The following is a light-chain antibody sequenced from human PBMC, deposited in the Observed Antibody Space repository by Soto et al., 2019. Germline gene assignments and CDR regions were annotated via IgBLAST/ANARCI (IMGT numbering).Light chain of an antibody. V-gene: IGKV3-20*01. CDR2: GAS. Sequence: EIVLTQSPGTLSLSPGERATLSCRASQSVSSSYLAWYQQKPGQAPRLLIYGASSRATGIPDRFSGSGSGTDFALTISRLEAEDFAVYYCQQYGSSPPTFGQRTKLEIK. CDR1: QSVSSSY. CDR3: QQYGSSPPT. J-gene: IGKJ2*01.